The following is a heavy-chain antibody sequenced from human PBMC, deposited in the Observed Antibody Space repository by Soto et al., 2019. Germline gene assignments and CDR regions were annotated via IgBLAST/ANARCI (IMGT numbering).Heavy chain of an antibody. CDR1: GYTFTDNF. D-gene: IGHD1-26*01. CDR2: LNPNSGGT. J-gene: IGHJ4*02. V-gene: IGHV1-2*02. Sequence: QVPLVQSGAEVKKPGASVKVSCKASGYTFTDNFIHWVRQAPGQGLEWMGWLNPNSGGTNYAQKFQGRVTMTRDTSISTAYMELRRLRSDDTAVYYCAREARLEVGATGFFDQWGQGTLATVSS. CDR3: AREARLEVGATGFFDQ.